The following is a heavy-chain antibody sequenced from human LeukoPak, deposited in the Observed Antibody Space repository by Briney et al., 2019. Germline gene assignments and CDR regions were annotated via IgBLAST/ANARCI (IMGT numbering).Heavy chain of an antibody. J-gene: IGHJ6*02. V-gene: IGHV3-21*01. CDR2: ISSSSSYI. Sequence: GGCLRLSCAASGFTFSTYSMNWVRQAPGKGLEWVSSISSSSSYIYYADSVKGRFTVSRDNAKNSLYLQMNSLGAEDTAVYYCARDLRSYSYYYYGMDVWGQGTTVTVSS. D-gene: IGHD4-23*01. CDR1: GFTFSTYS. CDR3: ARDLRSYSYYYYGMDV.